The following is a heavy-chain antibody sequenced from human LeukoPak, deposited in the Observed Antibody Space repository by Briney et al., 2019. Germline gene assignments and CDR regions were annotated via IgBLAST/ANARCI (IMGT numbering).Heavy chain of an antibody. CDR2: INAGNGNT. CDR3: AREGGATYYDFWSGYYVTSRYYFDY. CDR1: GYTFTSYA. J-gene: IGHJ4*02. V-gene: IGHV1-3*01. Sequence: GASVKVSCKASGYTFTSYAMHWVRQAPGQRLEWMGWINAGNGNTKYSQKFQGRVTITRDTSASTAYMELRSLRSEDTAVYYCAREGGATYYDFWSGYYVTSRYYFDYWGQGTLVTVSS. D-gene: IGHD3-3*01.